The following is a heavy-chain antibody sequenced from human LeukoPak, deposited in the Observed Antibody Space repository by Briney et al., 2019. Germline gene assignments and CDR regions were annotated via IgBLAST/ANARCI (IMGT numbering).Heavy chain of an antibody. CDR3: ARLARDIVVVPAAPGGAFDI. J-gene: IGHJ3*02. V-gene: IGHV4-4*09. Sequence: SETLSLTCTVSGGSISSYYWSWIRQPPGKELEWIGYIYTSGSTNYNPSLKSRVTISVDTSKNQFSLKLSSVTAADTAVYYCARLARDIVVVPAAPGGAFDIWGQGTMVTVSS. CDR1: GGSISSYY. D-gene: IGHD2-2*01. CDR2: IYTSGST.